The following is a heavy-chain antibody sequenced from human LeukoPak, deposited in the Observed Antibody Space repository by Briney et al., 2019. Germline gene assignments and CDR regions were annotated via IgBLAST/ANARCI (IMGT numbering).Heavy chain of an antibody. V-gene: IGHV4-59*01. Sequence: SETLSLTCTVPGGSISSYYWSWIRQPPGKGLEWIGYIYYSGSTNYNPSLKSRVTISVDTSKNQFSLKLSSVTAADTAVYYCARSYDYGGNAAKDYYYYGMDVWGQGTTVTVSS. CDR3: ARSYDYGGNAAKDYYYYGMDV. CDR1: GGSISSYY. CDR2: IYYSGST. D-gene: IGHD4-23*01. J-gene: IGHJ6*02.